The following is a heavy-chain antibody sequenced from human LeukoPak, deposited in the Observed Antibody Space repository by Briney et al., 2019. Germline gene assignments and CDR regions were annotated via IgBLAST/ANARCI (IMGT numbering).Heavy chain of an antibody. CDR3: ARGRRYYDFWSGYFNWFDP. V-gene: IGHV1-8*03. Sequence: ASVKVSCKASGYTFTSYDINWVRQATGQGLEWMGWMNPNSGNTGYAQKFQGRVTITRNTSISTAYMELSSLRSEDTAVYYCARGRRYYDFWSGYFNWFDPWGQGTLVTVSS. CDR1: GYTFTSYD. J-gene: IGHJ5*02. CDR2: MNPNSGNT. D-gene: IGHD3-3*01.